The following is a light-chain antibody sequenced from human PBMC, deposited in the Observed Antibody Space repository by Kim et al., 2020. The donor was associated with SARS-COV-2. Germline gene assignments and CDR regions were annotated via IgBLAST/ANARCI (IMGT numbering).Light chain of an antibody. Sequence: AYVGDRVTLTCRESQSTSNYFVCYQHRPGKAPKLLIYGASSLQSGVPSRFSGSGSGTAFTLTISSLQPEDFATSDCQQSYSTTYTFGQGTKLEI. CDR2: GAS. CDR1: QSTSNY. CDR3: QQSYSTTYT. J-gene: IGKJ2*01. V-gene: IGKV1-39*01.